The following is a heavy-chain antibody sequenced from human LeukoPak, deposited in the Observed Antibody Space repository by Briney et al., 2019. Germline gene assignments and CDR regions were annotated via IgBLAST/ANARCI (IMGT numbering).Heavy chain of an antibody. Sequence: SETLSLTCTVSGGSISSYYWSWIRQSPGKGLEWIGYIYYSGSTNYNPSLKSRVTISVDTSKNQFSLKLRSVTAADTAVYYCAIDPYGSGSLIDYWGQGTLVTVSS. V-gene: IGHV4-59*12. J-gene: IGHJ4*02. CDR1: GGSISSYY. D-gene: IGHD3-10*01. CDR3: AIDPYGSGSLIDY. CDR2: IYYSGST.